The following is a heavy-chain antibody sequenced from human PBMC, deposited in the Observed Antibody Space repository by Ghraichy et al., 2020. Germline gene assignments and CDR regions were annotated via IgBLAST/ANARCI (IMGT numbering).Heavy chain of an antibody. J-gene: IGHJ6*02. Sequence: GESLNISCAASGFTFTNYAMSWVRQAPGQGLEWVSSISSGGVSTYYADSVKGRFTISRDNSRNTLFLQMNSLRAEDTAIFYCAKNPRSGNTRYHYYAMDVWGQGTAVTVSS. CDR3: AKNPRSGNTRYHYYAMDV. CDR1: GFTFTNYA. CDR2: ISSGGVST. V-gene: IGHV3-23*01. D-gene: IGHD3-10*01.